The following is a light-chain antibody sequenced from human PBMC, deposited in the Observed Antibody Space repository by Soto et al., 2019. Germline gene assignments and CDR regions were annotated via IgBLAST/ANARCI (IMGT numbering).Light chain of an antibody. V-gene: IGKV3-15*01. CDR3: QQYNNWPLL. CDR2: GAS. CDR1: QSVSSN. Sequence: EIVMTQSPATLSVSPGERATLSCRASQSVSSNLAWYQQKPGQAPRLLIYGASTRATGIPARFSGSGSGIEFTLTISSLQSEDFAVYYCQQYNNWPLLFGQGTKLEIK. J-gene: IGKJ2*01.